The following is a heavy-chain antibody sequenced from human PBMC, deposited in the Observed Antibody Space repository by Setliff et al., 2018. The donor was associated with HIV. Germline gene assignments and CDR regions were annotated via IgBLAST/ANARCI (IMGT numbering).Heavy chain of an antibody. CDR1: GYSFTTYW. V-gene: IGHV5-51*01. D-gene: IGHD3-9*01. CDR2: IYPGDSDT. CDR3: ARGGRLQYFDWPSYALDV. Sequence: PGESLKISCKGSGYSFTTYWIGWVRQMPGKGLEWMGIIYPGDSDTKYSPSFQGRFTISRDNSKNTLYLQMNSLRAEDTAVYYCARGGRLQYFDWPSYALDVWGQGTTVTVSS. J-gene: IGHJ6*02.